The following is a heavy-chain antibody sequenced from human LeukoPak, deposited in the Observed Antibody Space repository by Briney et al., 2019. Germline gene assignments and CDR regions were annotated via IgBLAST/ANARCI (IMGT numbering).Heavy chain of an antibody. Sequence: GASVKVSCKASGYTFTSYGISWVRQAPGQGLEWMGWISAYNGNTNYAQKLQGRVTMTTDTSTSTAYMELRSLRSDDTAVYYCARFATVTTPIGYYYYGMDVWGQGTTVTVSS. J-gene: IGHJ6*02. CDR1: GYTFTSYG. CDR3: ARFATVTTPIGYYYYGMDV. CDR2: ISAYNGNT. D-gene: IGHD4-17*01. V-gene: IGHV1-18*01.